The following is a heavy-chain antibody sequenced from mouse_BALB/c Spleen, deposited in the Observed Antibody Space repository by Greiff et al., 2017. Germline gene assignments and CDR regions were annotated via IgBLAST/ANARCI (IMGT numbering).Heavy chain of an antibody. J-gene: IGHJ2*01. CDR3: ARADYGRAFDY. V-gene: IGHV5-17*02. D-gene: IGHD2-4*01. Sequence: EVKLVESGGGLVQPGGSRKLSCAASGFTFSSFGMHWVRQAPEKGLEWVAYISSGSSTIYYADTVKGRFTISRDNPKNTLFLQMTSLRSEDTAMYYCARADYGRAFDYWGQGTTLTVSS. CDR2: ISSGSSTI. CDR1: GFTFSSFG.